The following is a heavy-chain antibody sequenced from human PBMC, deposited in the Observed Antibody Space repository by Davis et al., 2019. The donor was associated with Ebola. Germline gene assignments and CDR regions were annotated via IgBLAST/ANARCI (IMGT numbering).Heavy chain of an antibody. CDR1: GFTFSNYA. D-gene: IGHD5-12*01. V-gene: IGHV3-30-3*01. CDR2: ISFDGTNK. CDR3: ARAVVDIVATHYFDY. Sequence: PGGSLRLSCAASGFTFSNYAMSWVRQAPGKGLEWVALISFDGTNKYYADSVQGRFTISRDNAKNSLYLQMYSLRDDETAVYYCARAVVDIVATHYFDYWGQGTLVPVSS. J-gene: IGHJ4*02.